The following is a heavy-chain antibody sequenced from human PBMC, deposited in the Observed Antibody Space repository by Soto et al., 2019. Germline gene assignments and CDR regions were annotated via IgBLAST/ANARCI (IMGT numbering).Heavy chain of an antibody. Sequence: GGSLRLSCAASGFTFSNAWMNWVRQAPGKGLEWVGRIKSKTDGGTTDYAAPVKGRFTISRDDSKNTLYLQMNSLKTEDTAVYYCTTDREWSSGWSLDAFDIWGQGTMVTVSS. CDR2: IKSKTDGGTT. CDR1: GFTFSNAW. J-gene: IGHJ3*02. CDR3: TTDREWSSGWSLDAFDI. V-gene: IGHV3-15*07. D-gene: IGHD6-19*01.